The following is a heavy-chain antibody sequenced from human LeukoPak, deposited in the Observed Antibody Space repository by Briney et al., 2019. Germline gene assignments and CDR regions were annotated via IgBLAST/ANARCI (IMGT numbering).Heavy chain of an antibody. CDR2: INHSGST. J-gene: IGHJ4*02. D-gene: IGHD1-1*01. CDR1: GGSFSGYY. CDR3: ARDPIHNWNDSGDY. V-gene: IGHV4-34*01. Sequence: PETLSLTCAVYGGSFSGYYWSWIRQPPGKGLEWIGEINHSGSTNYNPSLKSRVTISVDTSKNQFSLKLSSVTAGDTAVYYCARDPIHNWNDSGDYWGQGTLVTVSS.